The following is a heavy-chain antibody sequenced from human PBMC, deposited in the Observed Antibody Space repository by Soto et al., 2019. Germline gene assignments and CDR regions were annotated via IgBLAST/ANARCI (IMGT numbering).Heavy chain of an antibody. D-gene: IGHD2-15*01. CDR3: ARAVVAAYDAFDI. V-gene: IGHV3-23*01. CDR1: GFTFSSYA. Sequence: PGGSLRLSCAASGFTFSSYAMSWVRQAPGKGLEWVSAISGSGGSTYYADSVKGRFTISRNTSISTAYMELSSLRSEDTAVYYCARAVVAAYDAFDIWGQGTMVTVSS. J-gene: IGHJ3*02. CDR2: ISGSGGST.